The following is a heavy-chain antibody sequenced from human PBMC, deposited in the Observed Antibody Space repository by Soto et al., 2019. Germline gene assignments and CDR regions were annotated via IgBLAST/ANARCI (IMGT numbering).Heavy chain of an antibody. CDR1: SESISSGGYY. Sequence: QVQLQESGPGLVKASQTLSLICSVSSESISSGGYYWSWIRNHPGKGLEWIGYIYDSESAYYNPPLKSRVTISMDTSKNHFAMKLSSVTAADTAVYYCARASSSSSAADYWGQGTLITVSS. J-gene: IGHJ4*02. D-gene: IGHD6-6*01. CDR2: IYDSESA. CDR3: ARASSSSSAADY. V-gene: IGHV4-31*03.